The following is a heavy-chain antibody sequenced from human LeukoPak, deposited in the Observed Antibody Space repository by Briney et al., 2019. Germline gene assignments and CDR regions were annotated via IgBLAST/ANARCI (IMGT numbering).Heavy chain of an antibody. Sequence: SETLSLTCTVSGGSISSYYWSWIRHPPAQGLERIWYISYSWSTNYNPSLTSRVTISVDTSKNQFSLKLNSVTAADTAVYFCARVGGRTVTSYYFDYWGQGTLVTVSS. CDR3: ARVGGRTVTSYYFDY. CDR1: GGSISSYY. V-gene: IGHV4-59*01. CDR2: ISYSWST. J-gene: IGHJ4*02. D-gene: IGHD4-17*01.